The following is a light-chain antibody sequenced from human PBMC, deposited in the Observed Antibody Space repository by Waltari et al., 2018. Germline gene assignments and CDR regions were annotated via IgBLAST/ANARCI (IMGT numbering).Light chain of an antibody. Sequence: DIQMTQSPSSLSASAGDRVTITCRASQRICSYLNWYQQKPCKAPKLLIYDASSWRSGVPSRFSGSGSGTDFTLTISSPEPEDFAAYYCQQSYSRPRTFGQGTKVEIK. V-gene: IGKV1-39*01. CDR2: DAS. CDR3: QQSYSRPRT. CDR1: QRICSY. J-gene: IGKJ1*01.